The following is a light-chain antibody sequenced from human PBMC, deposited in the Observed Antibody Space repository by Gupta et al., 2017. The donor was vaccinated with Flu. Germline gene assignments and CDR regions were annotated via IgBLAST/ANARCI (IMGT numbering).Light chain of an antibody. V-gene: IGKV2-30*01. CDR3: MQGAHWPWA. J-gene: IGKJ1*01. CDR2: LVS. CDR1: RSLVYSDGNTV. Sequence: LGQPAADSCRTSRSLVYSDGNTVLHWYQQRPGQSPRRLIYLVSLRDSGVPDRFSGSGSGTDFTLKISREEADDVGVYCCMQGAHWPWAFGQGTKVEIK.